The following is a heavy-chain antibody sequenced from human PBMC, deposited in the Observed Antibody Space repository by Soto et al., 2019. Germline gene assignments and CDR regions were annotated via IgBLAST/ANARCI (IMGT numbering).Heavy chain of an antibody. Sequence: VKVSCKASGGTFSGYAISWVRQAPGQGLEWMGGIIPIFGTANYAQKFQGRVTITADESTSTAYMELSSLRSEDTAVYYGARAVGYCSGGSCPNWFDPWGQGTLVTVSS. CDR3: ARAVGYCSGGSCPNWFDP. V-gene: IGHV1-69*01. J-gene: IGHJ5*02. CDR1: GGTFSGYA. CDR2: IIPIFGTA. D-gene: IGHD2-15*01.